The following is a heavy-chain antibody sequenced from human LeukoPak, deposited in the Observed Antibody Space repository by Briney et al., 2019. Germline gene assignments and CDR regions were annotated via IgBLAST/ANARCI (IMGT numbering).Heavy chain of an antibody. CDR3: AKDQSYCGGDCYGWFDP. J-gene: IGHJ5*02. Sequence: GRSLRLSCAASGFTFSSYGMHWVRQAPGKGLEWVAVISYDGSNKYYADSVKGRFTISRDNSKNTLYLQMNSLRAEDTAVYYCAKDQSYCGGDCYGWFDPWGQGTLVTVSS. V-gene: IGHV3-30*18. CDR1: GFTFSSYG. D-gene: IGHD2-21*02. CDR2: ISYDGSNK.